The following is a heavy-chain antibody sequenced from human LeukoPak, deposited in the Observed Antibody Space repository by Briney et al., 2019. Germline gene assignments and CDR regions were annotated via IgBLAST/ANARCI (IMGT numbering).Heavy chain of an antibody. CDR1: DYPISSGYF. CDR3: AREHCAGGYCYFLDY. V-gene: IGHV4-38-2*02. D-gene: IGHD2/OR15-2a*01. Sequence: PSETLSLTCSVSDYPISSGYFWGWIRQPPGKGLEWIATISHSGSTYFNPSRKSRVIVSIDASKNQFSLNLTSVTAADTAVYFCAREHCAGGYCYFLDYWGQGTLVTVSS. CDR2: ISHSGST. J-gene: IGHJ4*02.